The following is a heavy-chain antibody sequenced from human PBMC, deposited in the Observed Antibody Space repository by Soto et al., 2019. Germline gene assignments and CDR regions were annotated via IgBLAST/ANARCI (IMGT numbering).Heavy chain of an antibody. V-gene: IGHV1-46*01. D-gene: IGHD6-13*01. CDR3: ARGLITAAGTTLSH. Sequence: ASVKVSCKASGYTFINYYMHWVRQAPGQGLEWMGIINPSGGSTTYARNFHGGVTMTTDTSTSTLYMELSSLRSEDTAIYYCARGLITAAGTTLSHWGQGTLVTVSS. CDR2: INPSGGST. CDR1: GYTFINYY. J-gene: IGHJ4*02.